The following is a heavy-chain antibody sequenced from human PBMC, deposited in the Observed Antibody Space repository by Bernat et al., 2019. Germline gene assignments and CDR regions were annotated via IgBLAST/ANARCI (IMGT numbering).Heavy chain of an antibody. CDR1: GFTFSSYW. CDR3: AGGPGAYYYYMDV. Sequence: EVQLVESGGGLVQPGGSLSLSCAASGFTFSSYWMHWVRQAPGKGLVWVSRINSDGSSTSYADSVKGRITISRDNAKNTLYLQMSSLRAEDTAVYYCAGGPGAYYYYMDVWGKGTTVTVAS. V-gene: IGHV3-74*01. CDR2: INSDGSST. J-gene: IGHJ6*03. D-gene: IGHD4/OR15-4a*01.